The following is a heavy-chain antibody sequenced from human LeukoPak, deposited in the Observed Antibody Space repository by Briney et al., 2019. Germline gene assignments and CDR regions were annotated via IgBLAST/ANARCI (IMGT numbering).Heavy chain of an antibody. CDR2: ISSSSSYI. Sequence: GGSLRLSCAASGITFGDFTMHWVRQAPGKGLEWVSSISSSSSYIYYADSVKGRFTISRDNAKNSLYLQMNSLRAEDTAVYYCARDRTQDFWSGYYKSGNVDTDYWGQGTLVTVSS. CDR3: ARDRTQDFWSGYYKSGNVDTDY. D-gene: IGHD3-3*01. CDR1: GITFGDFT. V-gene: IGHV3-21*01. J-gene: IGHJ4*02.